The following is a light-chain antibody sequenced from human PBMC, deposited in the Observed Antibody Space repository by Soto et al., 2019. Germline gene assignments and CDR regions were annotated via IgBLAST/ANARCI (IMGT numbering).Light chain of an antibody. CDR1: QSINGR. Sequence: DIQMTQSPSTLSASIGDRVTITCRASQSINGRLAWYQQKPGRPPKLLIYDVSVLESGDPSRFSGSGSGTDFTLTISSLRPDDFATFYFQQSKVYPHTFGQGSRLDI. V-gene: IGKV1-5*01. J-gene: IGKJ2*01. CDR2: DVS. CDR3: QQSKVYPHT.